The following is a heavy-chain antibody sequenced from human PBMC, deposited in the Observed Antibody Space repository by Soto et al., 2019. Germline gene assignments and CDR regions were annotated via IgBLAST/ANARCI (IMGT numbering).Heavy chain of an antibody. CDR1: GGSISSGGYY. J-gene: IGHJ4*02. V-gene: IGHV4-31*03. CDR3: ARGLVVVAAASDYYFDY. Sequence: SETLSLTCTVSGGSISSGGYYWSWIRQHPGKGLEWIGYIYYSGSTYYNPSLKSRVTISVDTSKNQFSLKLSSVTVADTAVYYCARGLVVVAAASDYYFDYWGQGTLVTVSS. CDR2: IYYSGST. D-gene: IGHD2-15*01.